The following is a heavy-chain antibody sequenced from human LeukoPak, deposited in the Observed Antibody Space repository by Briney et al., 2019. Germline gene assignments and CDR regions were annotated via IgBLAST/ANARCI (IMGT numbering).Heavy chain of an antibody. D-gene: IGHD5-18*01. J-gene: IGHJ5*02. V-gene: IGHV3-53*01. Sequence: PGGSPRLSCAASGFTVSRSYMIWARQAPGKGLEWVSVIYSGGTTYYADSVKGRFTISRDNSKNTLYLQMNSLRAEDTAVYYCARGRGYSQSNWVDPWGQGTMVTVSA. CDR2: IYSGGTT. CDR1: GFTVSRSY. CDR3: ARGRGYSQSNWVDP.